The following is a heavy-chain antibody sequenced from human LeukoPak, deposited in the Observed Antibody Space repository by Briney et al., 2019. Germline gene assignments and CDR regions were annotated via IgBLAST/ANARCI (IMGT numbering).Heavy chain of an antibody. D-gene: IGHD2-21*01. CDR2: IYPGDSDT. Sequence: GESLKISCKGSGYSFTSYWIGWVRQMPGKGLELMGIIYPGDSDTRHSPSFQGQVTISADNSITTAYLQWSSLKASDNAMYYCARGLFSSGHDAFDIWGQGTMVTVSS. CDR3: ARGLFSSGHDAFDI. J-gene: IGHJ3*02. V-gene: IGHV5-51*01. CDR1: GYSFTSYW.